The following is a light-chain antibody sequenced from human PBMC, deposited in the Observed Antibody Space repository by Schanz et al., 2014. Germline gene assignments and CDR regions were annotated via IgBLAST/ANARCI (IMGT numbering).Light chain of an antibody. V-gene: IGLV1-44*01. CDR2: SNN. CDR1: RSNVGSNT. Sequence: QSVLTQPPSASGTPGQRVTMSCSGSRSNVGSNTVSWYQQLPGTAPKLLIYSNNQRPSGVPDRFSGSKSGTSASLAISGLQSEDEADYYCAAWDDSLKGRVFGGGTKLTVL. CDR3: AAWDDSLKGRV. J-gene: IGLJ3*02.